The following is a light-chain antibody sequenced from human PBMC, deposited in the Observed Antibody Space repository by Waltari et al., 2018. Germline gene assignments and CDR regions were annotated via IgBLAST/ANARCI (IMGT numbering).Light chain of an antibody. V-gene: IGKV1-5*03. CDR1: QSIGPW. CDR3: QQYNSPYT. J-gene: IGKJ2*01. CDR2: KAS. Sequence: IQMTQSPSALSASVGDTVTITCRASQSIGPWLAWYQQKPGKAPSLLIYKASNLQSGVPSRFSSSGSGTHFTLTITSLQSEDFASYYCQQYNSPYTFGQGTKLEI.